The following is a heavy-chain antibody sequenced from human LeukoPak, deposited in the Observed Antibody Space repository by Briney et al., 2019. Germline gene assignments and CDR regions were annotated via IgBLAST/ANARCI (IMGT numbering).Heavy chain of an antibody. J-gene: IGHJ4*02. CDR3: ARVRLGIVGAFDY. V-gene: IGHV3-48*04. Sequence: GGSLRLSCAASGFTFSSYSMNWVRQAPGKGLEWVSYISSSSSTIYYADSVKGRFTISRDNAKNSLYLQMNSLRAEDTAVYYCARVRLGIVGAFDYSGQGTLVTVSS. CDR2: ISSSSSTI. D-gene: IGHD1-26*01. CDR1: GFTFSSYS.